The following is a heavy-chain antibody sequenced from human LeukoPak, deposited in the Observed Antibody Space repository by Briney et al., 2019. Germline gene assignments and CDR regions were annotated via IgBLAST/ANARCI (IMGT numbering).Heavy chain of an antibody. CDR1: GLTFSNAW. CDR3: ARDSGYYGLAFDY. D-gene: IGHD3-22*01. CDR2: ISYDGSNK. V-gene: IGHV3-30*03. Sequence: GGSLRLSCAASGLTFSNAWMSWVRQAPGKGLEWVAVISYDGSNKYYADSVKGRFTISRDNSKNTLYLQMSSLRAEDTAVYYCARDSGYYGLAFDYWGQGTLVTVSS. J-gene: IGHJ4*02.